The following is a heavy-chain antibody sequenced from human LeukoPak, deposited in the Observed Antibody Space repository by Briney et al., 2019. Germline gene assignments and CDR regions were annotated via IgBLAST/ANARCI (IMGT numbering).Heavy chain of an antibody. CDR2: IFHSGNT. V-gene: IGHV4-30-2*01. Sequence: SETLSLTCTVSGGSISSGAYYWSWIRQPPGKGLEWIAYIFHSGNTYYNPSLKSRVAMSVDTSKNQFSLKLSSVTAADTAVYYCARVKRSFGAFDIWGQGTMVTVSS. D-gene: IGHD3-10*01. CDR1: GGSISSGAYY. J-gene: IGHJ3*02. CDR3: ARVKRSFGAFDI.